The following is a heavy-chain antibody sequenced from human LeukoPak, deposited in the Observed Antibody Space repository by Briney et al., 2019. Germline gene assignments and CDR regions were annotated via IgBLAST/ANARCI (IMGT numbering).Heavy chain of an antibody. CDR2: IKYDGSEM. CDR1: GFTLSSYW. CDR3: ARDIAAPGLFFDY. V-gene: IGHV3-7*01. J-gene: IGHJ4*02. Sequence: GGSLRLSCAASGFTLSSYWMSWVRQAPGKGLEWVANIKYDGSEMDYVDSVKGRFTISRDNAKNSLYLQMNSLRAEDTAVYYCARDIAAPGLFFDYWGQGTLVTVSS. D-gene: IGHD6-13*01.